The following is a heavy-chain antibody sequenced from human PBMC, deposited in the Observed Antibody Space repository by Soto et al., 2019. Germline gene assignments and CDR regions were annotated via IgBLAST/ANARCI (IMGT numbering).Heavy chain of an antibody. CDR1: GYIFTSYW. V-gene: IGHV5-10-1*01. CDR3: ARSSISWDYYYYYGMDV. Sequence: GESLKISCKGSGYIFTSYWISWVRQMPGKGLEWMGRIDPSDSYTNYSPSFQGHVTISADKSISTAYLQWSSLKASDTAMYYCARSSISWDYYYYYGMDVWGQGTTVTVSS. D-gene: IGHD6-13*01. CDR2: IDPSDSYT. J-gene: IGHJ6*02.